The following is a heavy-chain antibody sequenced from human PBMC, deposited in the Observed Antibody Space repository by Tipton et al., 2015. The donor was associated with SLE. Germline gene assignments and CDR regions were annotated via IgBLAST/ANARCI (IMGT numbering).Heavy chain of an antibody. V-gene: IGHV4-34*01. J-gene: IGHJ5*02. CDR1: GGSFSGYY. Sequence: TLSLTCAVYGGSFSGYYWSWIRQPPGKGLEWIGEINHSGSTNYNPSLKSRVTISVDTSKNQFSLKLSSVTAADTAVYYCARGRSQRITMVRGVIITHPNWFDPWGQGTLVTVSS. CDR2: INHSGST. D-gene: IGHD3-10*01. CDR3: ARGRSQRITMVRGVIITHPNWFDP.